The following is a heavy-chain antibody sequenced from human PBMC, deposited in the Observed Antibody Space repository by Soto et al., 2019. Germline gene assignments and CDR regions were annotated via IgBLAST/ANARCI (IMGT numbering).Heavy chain of an antibody. CDR2: IYYSGST. Sequence: QLQLQESGPGLVKPSETLSLTCTVSGGSISSSSYYWGWIRQPPGKGLEWIGSIYYSGSTYYNPSLRSRVTISVDTSKNPFSLKLSSVTAADTAVYYCASVTIFGVVIDEAYFDYWGQGTLVTVSS. J-gene: IGHJ4*02. CDR3: ASVTIFGVVIDEAYFDY. CDR1: GGSISSSSYY. D-gene: IGHD3-3*01. V-gene: IGHV4-39*01.